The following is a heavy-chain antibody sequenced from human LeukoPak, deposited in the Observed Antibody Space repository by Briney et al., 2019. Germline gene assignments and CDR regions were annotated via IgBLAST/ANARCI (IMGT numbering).Heavy chain of an antibody. J-gene: IGHJ6*03. CDR2: IKQDGSEK. CDR3: AKEPFESYSGYDFHSYYYMDV. Sequence: GGSLRLSCAASGFTFSSYWMSWVRQAPGKGLEWVANIKQDGSEKYYVDSVKGRFTISRDNAKNSLYLQMNSLRAEDTAVYYCAKEPFESYSGYDFHSYYYMDVWGKGTTVTVSS. CDR1: GFTFSSYW. D-gene: IGHD5-12*01. V-gene: IGHV3-7*01.